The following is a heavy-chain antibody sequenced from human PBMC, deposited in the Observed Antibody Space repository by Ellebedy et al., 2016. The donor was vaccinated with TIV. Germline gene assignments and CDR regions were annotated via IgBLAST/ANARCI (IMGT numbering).Heavy chain of an antibody. V-gene: IGHV1-46*01. Sequence: AASVKVSCKASGYTFTSHYMNWVRQAPGQGLEWMGIINPSGGSTGYAQKFQGRVTMTRDTSTSTVYMELSSLRSEDTSLYFSARRDSDQTINYWGQGTLVIVSS. CDR1: GYTFTSHY. CDR2: INPSGGST. D-gene: IGHD5-24*01. J-gene: IGHJ4*02. CDR3: ARRDSDQTINY.